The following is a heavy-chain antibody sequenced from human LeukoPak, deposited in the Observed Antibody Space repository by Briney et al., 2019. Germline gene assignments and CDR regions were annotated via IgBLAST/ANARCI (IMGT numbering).Heavy chain of an antibody. CDR1: GFTFGDFA. V-gene: IGHV3-49*04. J-gene: IGHJ4*02. CDR3: TRSFRNISPYYYFDY. Sequence: GRSLRLSCTASGFTFGDFAMNWVRQAPGKGLEGVGFIRSKAYRGTTEYAASVKGRFTISRDDSKNIAYLQMNSLETEDTAVYFCTRSFRNISPYYYFDYWGQGTLVTVSS. CDR2: IRSKAYRGTT. D-gene: IGHD2/OR15-2a*01.